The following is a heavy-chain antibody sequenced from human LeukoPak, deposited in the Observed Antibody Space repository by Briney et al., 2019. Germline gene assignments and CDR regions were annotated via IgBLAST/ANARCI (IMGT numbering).Heavy chain of an antibody. CDR1: GFTFSSYG. Sequence: GRSLRLSCAASGFTFSSYGMHWVRQAPGKGLEWVAVISYDGSNKYYADSVKGRFTISRDNSKNTLYLQMNSLRAEDTAVYYCAKDYKRAKTGDPPAWYFDYWGQGTLATVSS. V-gene: IGHV3-30*18. CDR2: ISYDGSNK. J-gene: IGHJ4*02. D-gene: IGHD7-27*01. CDR3: AKDYKRAKTGDPPAWYFDY.